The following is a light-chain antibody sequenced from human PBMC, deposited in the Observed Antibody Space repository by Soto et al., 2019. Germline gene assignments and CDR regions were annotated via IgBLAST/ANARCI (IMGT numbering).Light chain of an antibody. CDR1: NVGDKH. CDR2: YDR. Sequence: SYELTQPPSVSVAPGKTASITCGGNNVGDKHEHWYQQKPGQAPVLVMYYDRDRPSGIPERFSGSNSGNTATLTISKVEAGDEADYYCQVCDSSSDLYVFGGGTKLTVL. CDR3: QVCDSSSDLYV. J-gene: IGLJ1*01. V-gene: IGLV3-21*04.